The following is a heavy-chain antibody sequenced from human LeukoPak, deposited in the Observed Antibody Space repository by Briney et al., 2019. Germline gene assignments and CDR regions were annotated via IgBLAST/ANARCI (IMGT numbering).Heavy chain of an antibody. V-gene: IGHV4-59*01. CDR3: ARVAYYYDSSGYLGAFDI. CDR2: IYYSGST. J-gene: IGHJ3*02. Sequence: SETLSLTCTVSGGSISSYYWSWIRQPPGKGLEWIGYIYYSGSTNYNPSLKSRVTISADTSKNQFSLKLSSVTAADTAVYYCARVAYYYDSSGYLGAFDIWGQGTMVTVSS. D-gene: IGHD3-22*01. CDR1: GGSISSYY.